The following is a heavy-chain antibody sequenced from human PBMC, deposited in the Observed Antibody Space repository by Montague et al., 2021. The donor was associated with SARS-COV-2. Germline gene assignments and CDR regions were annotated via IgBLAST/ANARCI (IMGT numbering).Heavy chain of an antibody. J-gene: IGHJ4*02. D-gene: IGHD4-23*01. CDR1: GFTVSSNY. Sequence: SLRLSCAASGFTVSSNYMSWVRQAPGKGLEWVSVIYSGGSTYYADSVKGRFTISRDNSNNTLYLQMNSMRAEDTAVYYCARDDGGNFPTSFEYWGQGTLVTVSS. CDR2: IYSGGST. CDR3: ARDDGGNFPTSFEY. V-gene: IGHV3-53*01.